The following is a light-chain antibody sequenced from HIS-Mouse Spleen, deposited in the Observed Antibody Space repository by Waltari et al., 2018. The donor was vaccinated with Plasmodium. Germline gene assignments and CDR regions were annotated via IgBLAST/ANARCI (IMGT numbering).Light chain of an antibody. CDR1: ALPKQY. V-gene: IGLV3-25*03. CDR2: KDS. Sequence: SYELTQPPSVSVSPGQTARITCSGDALPKQYAYWYQQKPGQAPVLGIYKDSERPSGSPERFSGSSSGTTVTLTISGVQAEDEADYYWQSADSSGTPNWVFGGGTKLTVL. J-gene: IGLJ3*02. CDR3: QSADSSGTPNWV.